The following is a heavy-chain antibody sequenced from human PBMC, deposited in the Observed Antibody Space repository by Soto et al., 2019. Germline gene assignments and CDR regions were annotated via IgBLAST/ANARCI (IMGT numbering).Heavy chain of an antibody. CDR3: AMEGDSSYYYYGMDV. CDR1: GYTFTSYG. V-gene: IGHV1-18*04. J-gene: IGHJ6*02. CDR2: ISAYNGNT. D-gene: IGHD1-1*01. Sequence: ASVKVCCKASGYTFTSYGISWVRQAPGQGLEWMGWISAYNGNTNYAQKLQGRVTMTTDTSTSAAYMELRSLRSDDTAVYYCAMEGDSSYYYYGMDVWAQVTTVTVS.